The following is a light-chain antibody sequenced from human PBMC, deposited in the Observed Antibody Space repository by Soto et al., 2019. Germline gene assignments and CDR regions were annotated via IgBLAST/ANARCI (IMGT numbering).Light chain of an antibody. J-gene: IGKJ4*01. V-gene: IGKV3-15*01. Sequence: EKVKAQSPATRSVSTGERATLSCRASQSVSIDLAWYQQTPGQAPRLLIYGASTRATGIPARFSGSVSGTDFTLTISRLEPEDFAVYYCQQYTGSPPLTFGGGTKVDIK. CDR1: QSVSID. CDR3: QQYTGSPPLT. CDR2: GAS.